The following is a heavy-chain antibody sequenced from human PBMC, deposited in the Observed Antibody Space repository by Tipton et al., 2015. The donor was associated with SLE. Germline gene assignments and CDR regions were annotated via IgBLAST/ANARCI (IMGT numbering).Heavy chain of an antibody. V-gene: IGHV4-59*08. J-gene: IGHJ4*02. D-gene: IGHD5-24*01. CDR3: ARLEGDGYKWYFGY. CDR2: INYSGST. CDR1: GGSIRSDY. Sequence: TLSLTCTVSGGSIRSDYWNWIRQPPGKGLEWIGYINYSGSTNYNPSLKSRVTISVDTSKNQFSLKLSSVTAADTAVYYCARLEGDGYKWYFGYWGQGTLVTVST.